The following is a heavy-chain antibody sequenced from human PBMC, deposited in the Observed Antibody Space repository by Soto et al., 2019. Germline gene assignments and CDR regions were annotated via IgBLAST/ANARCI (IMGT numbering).Heavy chain of an antibody. V-gene: IGHV1-18*01. CDR1: GYTFTSYG. CDR2: ISAYSGNT. CDR3: GRGSAAGTSGFPNEY. J-gene: IGHJ4*02. Sequence: ASVKVSCKASGYTFTSYGISWVRQAPGQGLEWMGWISAYSGNTNYAQKLQGRVTMTTDTSTSTAYMELRSLRSDDTAVYYCGRGSAAGTSGFPNEYWGQGTLVTVSS. D-gene: IGHD6-13*01.